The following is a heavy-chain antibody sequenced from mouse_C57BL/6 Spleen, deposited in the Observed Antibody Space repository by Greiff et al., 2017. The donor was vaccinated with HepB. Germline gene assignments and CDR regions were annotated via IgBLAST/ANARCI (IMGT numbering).Heavy chain of an antibody. D-gene: IGHD4-1*01. Sequence: QLQESGPELVKPGASVKISCKASGYSFTDYNMNWVKQSNGKSLEWIGVINPNYGTTSYNQKFKGKATLTVDQSSSTAYMQLNSLTSDDSAVYYCARGVSNWDYAMDYWGQGTSVTVSS. CDR1: GYSFTDYN. CDR3: ARGVSNWDYAMDY. V-gene: IGHV1-39*01. CDR2: INPNYGTT. J-gene: IGHJ4*01.